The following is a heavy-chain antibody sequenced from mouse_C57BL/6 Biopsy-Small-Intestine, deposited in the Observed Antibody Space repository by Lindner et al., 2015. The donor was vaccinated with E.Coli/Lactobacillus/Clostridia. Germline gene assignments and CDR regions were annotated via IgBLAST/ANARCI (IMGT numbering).Heavy chain of an antibody. J-gene: IGHJ2*01. V-gene: IGHV1-39*01. CDR2: INPNYGIT. CDR1: GYSFTDYN. CDR3: ARSVILRRYFDY. Sequence: VQLQESGPELVEPGASVKISCKASGYSFTDYNMNWVKQSNGKSLEWIGVINPNYGITSYNQKFKGKATLTVDQSSSTAYMQLNSLTSEDSAVYYCARSVILRRYFDYWGQGTTLTVSS. D-gene: IGHD1-1*01.